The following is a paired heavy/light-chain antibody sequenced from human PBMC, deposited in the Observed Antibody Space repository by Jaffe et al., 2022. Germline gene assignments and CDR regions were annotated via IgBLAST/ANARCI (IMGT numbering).Light chain of an antibody. V-gene: IGLV1-47*01. Sequence: QSVLTQPPSASGTPGQRVTISCSGSSSNIGSNYVYWYQQLPGTAPKLLIYRNNQRPSGVPDRFSGSKSGTSASLAISGLRSEDEADYYCAAWDDSLSALYVFGTGTKVTVL. CDR3: AAWDDSLSALYV. CDR2: RNN. CDR1: SSNIGSNY. J-gene: IGLJ1*01.
Heavy chain of an antibody. V-gene: IGHV4-38-2*01. CDR1: GYSISSGYY. CDR3: ATMPQLRYYDSSGYYESNYYYYYYMDV. CDR2: IYHSGST. Sequence: QVQLQESGPGLVKPSETLSLTCAVSGYSISSGYYWGWIRQPPGKGLEWIGSIYHSGSTYYNPSLKSRVTISVDTSKNQFSLKLSSVTAADTAVYYCATMPQLRYYDSSGYYESNYYYYYYMDVWGKGTTVTVSS. J-gene: IGHJ6*03. D-gene: IGHD3-22*01.